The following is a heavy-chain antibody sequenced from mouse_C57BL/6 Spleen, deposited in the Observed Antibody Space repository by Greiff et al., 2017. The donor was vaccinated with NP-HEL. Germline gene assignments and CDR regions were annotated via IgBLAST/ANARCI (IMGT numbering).Heavy chain of an antibody. V-gene: IGHV1-52*01. Sequence: QVQLQQPGAELVRPGSSVKLSCKASGYTFTSYWMHWVKQRPIQGLEWIGNIDPSDSETHYNQKFKDKATLTVDKSSSTAYMQLSSLTSEDSAVYYCARGGYGNPNFDYWGQGTTLTVSS. D-gene: IGHD2-10*02. CDR2: IDPSDSET. J-gene: IGHJ2*01. CDR3: ARGGYGNPNFDY. CDR1: GYTFTSYW.